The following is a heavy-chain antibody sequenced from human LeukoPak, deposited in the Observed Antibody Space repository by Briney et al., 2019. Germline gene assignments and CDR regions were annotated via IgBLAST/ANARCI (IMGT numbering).Heavy chain of an antibody. V-gene: IGHV1-8*03. CDR2: MNPNSGNT. Sequence: ASVKVSCKASGYTFTSYDINWVRQATGQGLEWMGWMNPNSGNTGYAQKFQGRVTITRNTSISTAYMELSSLRSEDTAVYYCARVLGGRATTGYYYYYYMDVWGKGTTVTISS. D-gene: IGHD1-26*01. J-gene: IGHJ6*03. CDR1: GYTFTSYD. CDR3: ARVLGGRATTGYYYYYYMDV.